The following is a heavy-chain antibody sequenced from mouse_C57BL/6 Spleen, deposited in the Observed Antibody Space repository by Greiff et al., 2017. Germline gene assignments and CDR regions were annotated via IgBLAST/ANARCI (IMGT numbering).Heavy chain of an antibody. CDR1: GYAFTNYL. D-gene: IGHD4-1*02. Sequence: VQLQQSGAELVRPGTSVKVSCKASGYAFTNYLIEWVKQRPGQGLEWIGVINPGSGGTNYNEKFKGKATLTADKSSSTAYMQLISLTSEDSAVYFCARSPTGMYYFDYWGQGTTLTVSS. CDR2: INPGSGGT. CDR3: ARSPTGMYYFDY. V-gene: IGHV1-54*01. J-gene: IGHJ2*01.